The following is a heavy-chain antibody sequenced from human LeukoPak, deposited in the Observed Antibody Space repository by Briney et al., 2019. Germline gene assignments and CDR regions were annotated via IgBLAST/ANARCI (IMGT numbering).Heavy chain of an antibody. Sequence: GGSLRLSCAASGFTFSSYWMHWVRQAPGKGLVWVSRINTDGSSTTYADSVKGRFTISRDNAKNTLYLQMNSLRAEDTAVYYCARELYCSSTSCYDYYYGMDVWGQGTTVTVSS. CDR2: INTDGSST. CDR1: GFTFSSYW. J-gene: IGHJ6*02. CDR3: ARELYCSSTSCYDYYYGMDV. V-gene: IGHV3-74*01. D-gene: IGHD2-2*01.